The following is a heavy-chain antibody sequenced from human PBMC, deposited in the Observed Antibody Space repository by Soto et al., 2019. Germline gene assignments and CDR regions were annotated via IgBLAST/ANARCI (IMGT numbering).Heavy chain of an antibody. CDR3: AIGGGDYNYLDY. J-gene: IGHJ4*02. V-gene: IGHV3-74*01. CDR2: IKSDGSST. CDR1: GFLFSTYW. Sequence: EVQLVESGGGLVQPGGSLRLSCEASGFLFSTYWMFWVRQAPRKGLLWVSRIKSDGSSTSYADSVKGRFTISRDNAKNTLYLQMTSLRAEDTAVYYCAIGGGDYNYLDYWGQGILVTVSS. D-gene: IGHD2-21*01.